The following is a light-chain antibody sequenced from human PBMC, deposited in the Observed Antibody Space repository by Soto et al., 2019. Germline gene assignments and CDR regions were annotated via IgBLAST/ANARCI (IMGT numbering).Light chain of an antibody. J-gene: IGKJ4*01. Sequence: DIVMTQSPDSLAVSLGERATINCKSSQSVLYSSNNKNYLAWYQQKPGQHPKLLIYWASTRESGVPDRFSGSGSGTDFPLTISRLQAEDVAVYYCQQYYSTPLTFGGGTKVEIK. CDR1: QSVLYSSNNKNY. CDR2: WAS. CDR3: QQYYSTPLT. V-gene: IGKV4-1*01.